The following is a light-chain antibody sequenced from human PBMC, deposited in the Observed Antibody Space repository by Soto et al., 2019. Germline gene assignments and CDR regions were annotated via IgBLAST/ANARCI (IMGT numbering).Light chain of an antibody. V-gene: IGKV3-20*01. CDR3: QQYGRSPLT. Sequence: EVVLTQSPGTLSLSPGERATLSCRASQSVSSNSLAWYQQKPGQAPRLLIYAASSRATGIPDRFSGSGSGTDFTLTMSSLEPEDFAVYCCQQYGRSPLTFGQGTKVEIK. CDR1: QSVSSNS. CDR2: AAS. J-gene: IGKJ1*01.